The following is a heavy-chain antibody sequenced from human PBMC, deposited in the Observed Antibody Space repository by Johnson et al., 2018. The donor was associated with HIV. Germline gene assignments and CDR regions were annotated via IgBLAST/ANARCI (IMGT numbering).Heavy chain of an antibody. CDR2: ISYDGSNK. Sequence: VQLVESGGGVVQPGRSLRLSCAASGFTFSSYAMHWVRQAPCKGLEWVAVISYDGSNKYYADSVKGRFTFSRDHSKNTLYLQMNSLRAEDTAVYYCARGGRWGWRGNDAFDIWGQGTMVTVSS. V-gene: IGHV3-30*04. J-gene: IGHJ3*02. CDR3: ARGGRWGWRGNDAFDI. CDR1: GFTFSSYA. D-gene: IGHD3-3*01.